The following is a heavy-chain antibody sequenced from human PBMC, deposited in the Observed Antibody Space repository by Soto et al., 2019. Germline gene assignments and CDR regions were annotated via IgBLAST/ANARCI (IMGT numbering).Heavy chain of an antibody. Sequence: SVKVSCKASGGTFSSYAISWVRQAPGQGLEWMGGIIPIFGTANYAQKFQGRVTITADESTSTAYMELSSLRSEDTAVYYCARVIAAAGNIDYWGQGTLGTVSS. J-gene: IGHJ4*02. CDR3: ARVIAAAGNIDY. CDR2: IIPIFGTA. D-gene: IGHD6-13*01. V-gene: IGHV1-69*13. CDR1: GGTFSSYA.